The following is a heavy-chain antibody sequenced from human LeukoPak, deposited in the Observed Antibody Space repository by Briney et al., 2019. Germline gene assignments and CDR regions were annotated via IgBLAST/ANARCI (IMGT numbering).Heavy chain of an antibody. CDR1: GGSISSSNW. D-gene: IGHD5-12*01. V-gene: IGHV4-4*02. J-gene: IGHJ4*02. Sequence: PSETLSLTCAVSGGSISSSNWWSWVRQPPGKGLEWIGEIYHSGSTNYNPSLKSRVTISVDKSKNQFSLKLSSVTAADTAVYYCARRGYSGYDAFPFDYWGQGTLVTVSS. CDR2: IYHSGST. CDR3: ARRGYSGYDAFPFDY.